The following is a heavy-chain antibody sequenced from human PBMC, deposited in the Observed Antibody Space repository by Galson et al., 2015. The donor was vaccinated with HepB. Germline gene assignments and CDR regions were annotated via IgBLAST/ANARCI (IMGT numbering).Heavy chain of an antibody. CDR3: ARGLHDYGDYFRRDWFDP. D-gene: IGHD4-17*01. Sequence: SLRLSCAASGFTFSSYSMNWVRQAPGKGLEWVSSISSSSSYIYYADSVKGRFTISRDNAKNSLYLQMNSLRAEDTAVYYCARGLHDYGDYFRRDWFDPWGQGTLVTVSS. J-gene: IGHJ5*02. CDR1: GFTFSSYS. V-gene: IGHV3-21*01. CDR2: ISSSSSYI.